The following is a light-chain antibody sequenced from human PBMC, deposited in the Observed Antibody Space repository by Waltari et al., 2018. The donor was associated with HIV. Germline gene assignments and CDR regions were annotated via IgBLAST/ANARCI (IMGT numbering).Light chain of an antibody. CDR1: QDISNY. CDR3: QQYDNLPT. V-gene: IGKV1-33*01. J-gene: IGKJ4*01. CDR2: DAS. Sequence: DIQMTQSPSSLSASVGDRVTITCQASQDISNYLNWYQQKPGKDPKLLIYDASNLETGVPSRFSGSRSVTDFTFTISSLQPEDIATYYCQQYDNLPTFGGGTKVEIK.